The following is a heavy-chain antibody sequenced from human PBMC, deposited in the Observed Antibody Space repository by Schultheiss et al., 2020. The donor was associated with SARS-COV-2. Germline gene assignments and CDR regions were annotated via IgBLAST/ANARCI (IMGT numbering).Heavy chain of an antibody. CDR3: ARVPHYYYDSSGYLDY. V-gene: IGHV4-59*12. Sequence: GSLRLSCAVYGGSFSGYYWSWIRQPPRKGLKYMGYIYYSGSISYNPSLKSRVTISVDTSKNTFSLKLSSVTAADTAVYYCARVPHYYYDSSGYLDYWGQGTLVTVSS. J-gene: IGHJ4*02. CDR1: GGSFSGYY. D-gene: IGHD3-22*01. CDR2: IYYSGSI.